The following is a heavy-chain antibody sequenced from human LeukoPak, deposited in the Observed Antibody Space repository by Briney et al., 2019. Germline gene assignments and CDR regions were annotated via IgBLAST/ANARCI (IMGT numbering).Heavy chain of an antibody. CDR2: IYYSGST. CDR1: GGSISSYY. V-gene: IGHV4-59*01. Sequence: PSETLSLTCTVSGGSISSYYWSWIRQPPGKGLEWIGYIYYSGSTNYNPSLKSRVTISVDTSKNQFSLKLSSVTAADTAVYYCARVVGLVTMVRRVIITNDAFDIWGHGTMVTVSS. J-gene: IGHJ3*02. CDR3: ARVVGLVTMVRRVIITNDAFDI. D-gene: IGHD3-10*01.